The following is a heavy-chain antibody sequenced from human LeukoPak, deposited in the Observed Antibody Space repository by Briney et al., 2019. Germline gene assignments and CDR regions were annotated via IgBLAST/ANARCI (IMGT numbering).Heavy chain of an antibody. Sequence: PSETLSLTCTVSGGSISSYYWSWIRQPPGKGLEWIGNIKYRGSTYYNPSRKSRVTISVDTSKNQFSLKLSSVTAADTAVFCCARRIGGRAEIDYWGQGTLVTVSS. V-gene: IGHV4-59*04. CDR2: IKYRGST. D-gene: IGHD1-26*01. CDR1: GGSISSYY. J-gene: IGHJ4*02. CDR3: ARRIGGRAEIDY.